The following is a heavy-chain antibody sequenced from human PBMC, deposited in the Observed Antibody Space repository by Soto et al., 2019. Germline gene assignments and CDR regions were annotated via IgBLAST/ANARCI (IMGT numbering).Heavy chain of an antibody. CDR2: INPNSGGT. J-gene: IGHJ4*02. Sequence: ASVKVSCKASGYTFTGNYMHWVRRAPGQGLEWMGWINPNSGGTNYAQKFQGWVTMTRDTSISTAYMELSRLRSDDTAVYYCARSYCSSTSCYIDYFDYWGQGTLVTVSS. D-gene: IGHD2-2*02. V-gene: IGHV1-2*04. CDR3: ARSYCSSTSCYIDYFDY. CDR1: GYTFTGNY.